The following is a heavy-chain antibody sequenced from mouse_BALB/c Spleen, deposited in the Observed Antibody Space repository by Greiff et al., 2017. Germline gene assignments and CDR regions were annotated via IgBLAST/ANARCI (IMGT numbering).Heavy chain of an antibody. CDR3: ARDWGGYAMDY. V-gene: IGHV5-15*02. CDR1: GFTFSDYG. D-gene: IGHD1-1*02. J-gene: IGHJ4*01. Sequence: EVKLMESGGGLVQPGGSRKLSCAASGFTFSDYGMAWVRQAPGKGPEWVAFISNLAYSIYYADTVTGRFTISRENAKNTLYLEMSSLRSEDTAMYYCARDWGGYAMDYWGQGTSVTVSS. CDR2: ISNLAYSI.